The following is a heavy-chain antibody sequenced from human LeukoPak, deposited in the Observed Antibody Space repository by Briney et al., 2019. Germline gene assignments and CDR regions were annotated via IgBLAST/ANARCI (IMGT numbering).Heavy chain of an antibody. CDR1: GGSISSGDYY. J-gene: IGHJ5*02. Sequence: PSETLSLTCTVSGGSISSGDYYWSWIRQPPGKGLEWIAYIYYSGSTYYNPSLKSRVTISVDTSKNQFSLKLSSVTAADTAVYYCARDQIQLWLFDPWGQGTLVTVSS. CDR2: IYYSGST. V-gene: IGHV4-30-4*01. CDR3: ARDQIQLWLFDP. D-gene: IGHD5-18*01.